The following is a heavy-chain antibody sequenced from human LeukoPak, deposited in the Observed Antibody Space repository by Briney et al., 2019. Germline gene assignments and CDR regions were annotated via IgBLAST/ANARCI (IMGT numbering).Heavy chain of an antibody. CDR2: ISSSGST. J-gene: IGHJ4*02. V-gene: IGHV4-39*01. CDR1: GASISSSDYY. Sequence: SETLSLTCTVSGASISSSDYYWGWIRQPPGKGLEWIGAISSSGSTYYNPSLKSRVTISIDSSKNQFSLKLSSVTAADTAVYYCARRTSNPVGATDYWGQGALVTVSS. CDR3: ARRTSNPVGATDY. D-gene: IGHD1-26*01.